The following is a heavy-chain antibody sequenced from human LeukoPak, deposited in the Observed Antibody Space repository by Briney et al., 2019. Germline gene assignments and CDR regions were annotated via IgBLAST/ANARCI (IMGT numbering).Heavy chain of an antibody. CDR1: GFTFTSYA. CDR2: ISGSGGST. D-gene: IGHD4-17*01. J-gene: IGHJ1*01. Sequence: TGGSLRLSCAASGFTFTSYAMSWVRQVPGKGLEWVSVISGSGGSTYYAESVKGRFTISRDNSKNTLYLQMRSLRAEDTAVYYCTKEIYGDPTGGRFQHWGQGTLVTVSS. CDR3: TKEIYGDPTGGRFQH. V-gene: IGHV3-23*01.